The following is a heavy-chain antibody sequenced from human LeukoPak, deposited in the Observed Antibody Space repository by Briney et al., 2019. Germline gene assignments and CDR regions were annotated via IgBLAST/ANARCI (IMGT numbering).Heavy chain of an antibody. CDR3: ARAHLAKYYDILTGYYSASNWFDP. Sequence: SETLSLTCTVSGGSISSSSYYWGWIRQPPGKGLEWIGSIYYSGSTYYNPSLKSRVTISVDTSKNQFSLKLSSVTAADTAVYYCARAHLAKYYDILTGYYSASNWFDPWGQGTLVTVSS. J-gene: IGHJ5*02. CDR2: IYYSGST. CDR1: GGSISSSSYY. V-gene: IGHV4-39*07. D-gene: IGHD3-9*01.